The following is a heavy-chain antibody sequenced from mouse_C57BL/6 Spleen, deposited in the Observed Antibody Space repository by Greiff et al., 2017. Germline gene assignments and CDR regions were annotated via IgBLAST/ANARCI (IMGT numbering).Heavy chain of an antibody. Sequence: QVQLKQPGAELVMPGASVKLSCKASGYTFTSYWMHWVKQRPGQGLEWIGEIDPSDSYTNYNQKFKGKSTLTVDKSSSTAYMKLSSLTSEDSAAYYCARDGGTTVVAPFDGWGQGTTRTVSS. CDR1: GYTFTSYW. J-gene: IGHJ2*01. D-gene: IGHD1-1*01. V-gene: IGHV1-69*01. CDR3: ARDGGTTVVAPFDG. CDR2: IDPSDSYT.